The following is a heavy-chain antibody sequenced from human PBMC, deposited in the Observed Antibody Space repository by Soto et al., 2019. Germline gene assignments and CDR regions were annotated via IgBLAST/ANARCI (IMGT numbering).Heavy chain of an antibody. CDR2: IIPIFGTA. V-gene: IGHV1-69*13. Sequence: ASVKVSCKASGGTFSSYAISWVRQAPGQGLEWMGGIIPIFGTANYAQKFQGRVTITADESTSTAYMELSSLRSEDTAVYYCARRAGDKGYCSSTSCQKGYYYYGMDVWGQGTTVTVSS. D-gene: IGHD2-2*01. J-gene: IGHJ6*02. CDR3: ARRAGDKGYCSSTSCQKGYYYYGMDV. CDR1: GGTFSSYA.